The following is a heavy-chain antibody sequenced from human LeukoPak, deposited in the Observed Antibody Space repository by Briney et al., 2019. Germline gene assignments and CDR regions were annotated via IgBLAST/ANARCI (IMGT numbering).Heavy chain of an antibody. D-gene: IGHD5-24*01. CDR2: VFYRGTT. J-gene: IGHJ4*02. Sequence: SETLSLTRGVSGGSISRSNYFWGWIRQPPGMGLEWIGSVFYRGTTYYNPSFKSRVTISVDTSRNHFSLRLSSVTAADTAVYYCARHEEEDGYNAKTPDYWGQGTLVTVSS. CDR1: GGSISRSNYF. CDR3: ARHEEEDGYNAKTPDY. V-gene: IGHV4-39*01.